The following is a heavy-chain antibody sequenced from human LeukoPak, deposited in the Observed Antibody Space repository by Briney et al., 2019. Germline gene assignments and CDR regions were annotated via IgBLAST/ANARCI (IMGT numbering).Heavy chain of an antibody. Sequence: GESLKISCKGSGYSFTSYWIGWVRQMPVKGLEWMGIIYPGDSDTRYSPSFQGQVTISADKSISTAYLQWSSLKASDTAMYYCARGDGYSDGRIIYAFDIWGQGTMVTVSS. CDR3: ARGDGYSDGRIIYAFDI. V-gene: IGHV5-51*01. D-gene: IGHD5-18*01. CDR2: IYPGDSDT. J-gene: IGHJ3*02. CDR1: GYSFTSYW.